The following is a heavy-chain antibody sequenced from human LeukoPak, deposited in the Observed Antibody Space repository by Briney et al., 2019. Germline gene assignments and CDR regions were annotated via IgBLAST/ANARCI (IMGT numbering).Heavy chain of an antibody. V-gene: IGHV1-18*01. Sequence: ASGKVSCKASGYNFISNGIVWVRQAPGQGLGWGGWANQKTGKSNYPPKIQDRVTMTTETSTTTAYMELRSLRSDDTAVYFWATIAVSGTSLLYFFDNWGQGTLVIVSS. CDR3: ATIAVSGTSLLYFFDN. D-gene: IGHD6-19*01. J-gene: IGHJ4*02. CDR2: ANQKTGKS. CDR1: GYNFISNG.